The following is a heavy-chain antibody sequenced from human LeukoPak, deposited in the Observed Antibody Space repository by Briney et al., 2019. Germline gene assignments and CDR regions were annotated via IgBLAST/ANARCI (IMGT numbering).Heavy chain of an antibody. CDR3: ARGPRDGYTIPHFDY. V-gene: IGHV3-66*01. J-gene: IGHJ4*02. D-gene: IGHD5-24*01. CDR1: GFAVSSNY. CDR2: FYSGGST. Sequence: PGGSLRLSCAASGFAVSSNYMNWVRQAPGKGLEWLSVFYSGGSTDYADSVKGRFTMSRDNSKNTLYLQMNSLRAEDTAVYYCARGPRDGYTIPHFDYWGQGTLVTVSS.